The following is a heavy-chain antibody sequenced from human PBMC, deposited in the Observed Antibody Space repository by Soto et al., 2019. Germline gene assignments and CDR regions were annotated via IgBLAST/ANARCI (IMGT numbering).Heavy chain of an antibody. V-gene: IGHV3-49*03. J-gene: IGHJ2*01. CDR3: TRVYGDYVLYWYFDL. Sequence: EVQLVESGGGLVQPGRSLRLSCTASGFTFGDYAMSWFRQAPGKGLEWVGFIRSKAYGGTTEYAASVKGRFTISRDDSKSIAYLQMNSLKTEDTAVYYCTRVYGDYVLYWYFDLWGRGTLVTVSS. CDR1: GFTFGDYA. CDR2: IRSKAYGGTT. D-gene: IGHD4-17*01.